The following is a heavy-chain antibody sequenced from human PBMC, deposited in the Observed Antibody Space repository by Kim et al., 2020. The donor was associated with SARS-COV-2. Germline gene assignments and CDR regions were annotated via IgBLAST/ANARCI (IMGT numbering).Heavy chain of an antibody. CDR3: AREMSGVCFSH. Sequence: NDYAVSVKSRITINPDTSKNQFSLQLNSVTPEDTAVYYCAREMSGVCFSHWGQGTLVTVSS. J-gene: IGHJ4*02. CDR2: N. V-gene: IGHV6-1*01. D-gene: IGHD2-8*01.